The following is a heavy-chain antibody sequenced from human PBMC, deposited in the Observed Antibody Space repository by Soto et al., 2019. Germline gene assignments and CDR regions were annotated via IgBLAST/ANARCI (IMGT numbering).Heavy chain of an antibody. D-gene: IGHD2-21*02. CDR1: GITFSSYC. CDR3: AKDIDYGGNSRGAFDI. V-gene: IGHV3-30*18. J-gene: IGHJ3*02. Sequence: SLRVSCASSGITFSSYCIHWVLQAPGKGLEWVAVISYDGSNKYYADSVKGRFTISRDNSKNTLYLQMNSLRAEDTAVYYCAKDIDYGGNSRGAFDIWGQGTMVTVSS. CDR2: ISYDGSNK.